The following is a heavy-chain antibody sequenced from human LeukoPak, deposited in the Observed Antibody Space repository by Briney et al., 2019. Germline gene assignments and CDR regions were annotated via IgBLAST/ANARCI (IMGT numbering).Heavy chain of an antibody. D-gene: IGHD3-22*01. CDR1: GYTFTGYY. Sequence: GASVKVSCKASGYTFTGYYMYWVRQAPGQGLEWTGWVNPNSGGTNYSKKFQGRVTMTRDTSISTAYMELSRLRSDDTAVYYCYYDSSGPADIWVQGTMVTVSS. CDR2: VNPNSGGT. V-gene: IGHV1-2*02. J-gene: IGHJ3*02. CDR3: YYDSSGPADI.